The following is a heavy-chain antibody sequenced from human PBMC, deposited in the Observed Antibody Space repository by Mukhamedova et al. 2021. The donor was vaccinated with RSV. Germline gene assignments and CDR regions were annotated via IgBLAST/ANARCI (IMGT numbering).Heavy chain of an antibody. CDR2: IDATSSSV. CDR3: ARKFYNKLDY. D-gene: IGHD5-24*01. CDR1: GITFTTNS. J-gene: IGHJ4*02. V-gene: IGHV3-48*04. Sequence: GITFTTNSMNWARQAPGKGLEWLAYIDATSSSVEYADSVKGRVTVSRDNTKKSLYLQMNSLRAEDTAMYYCARKFYNKLDYWGQGT.